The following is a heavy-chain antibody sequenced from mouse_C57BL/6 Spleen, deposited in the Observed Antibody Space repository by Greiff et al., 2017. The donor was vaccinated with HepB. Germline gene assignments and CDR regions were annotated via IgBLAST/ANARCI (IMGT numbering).Heavy chain of an antibody. J-gene: IGHJ4*01. CDR1: GFSLSTFGMG. CDR2: IWWDDDK. CDR3: ARMGRFFTTSRDYYAMDY. Sequence: TLKESGPGILQPSQTLSLTCSFSGFSLSTFGMGVGWIRQPSGKGLEWLAHIWWDDDKYYNPALKSRLTISKDTSKNQVFLKIANVDTADTATYYCARMGRFFTTSRDYYAMDYWGQGTSVTVSS. D-gene: IGHD1-2*01. V-gene: IGHV8-8*01.